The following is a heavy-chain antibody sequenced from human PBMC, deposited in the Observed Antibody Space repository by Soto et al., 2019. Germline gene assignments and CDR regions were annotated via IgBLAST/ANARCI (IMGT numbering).Heavy chain of an antibody. J-gene: IGHJ3*02. CDR1: GYTLTELS. CDR2: FDPEDGET. Sequence: AASVKVSCKVSGYTLTELSMHWVRQAPGKGLEWMGGFDPEDGETIYAQKFQGRVTMTEDTSTDTAYMELSSLRSEDTAVYYCATDTNTYYDILTGSNAFDIWGQGTMVTVSS. D-gene: IGHD3-9*01. CDR3: ATDTNTYYDILTGSNAFDI. V-gene: IGHV1-24*01.